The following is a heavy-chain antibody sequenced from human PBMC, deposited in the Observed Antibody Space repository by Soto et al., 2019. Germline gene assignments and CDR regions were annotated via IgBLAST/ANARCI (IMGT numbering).Heavy chain of an antibody. J-gene: IGHJ4*02. Sequence: GGSLRLSCAASGFTFSSYAMSWVRQAPGKGLEWVSAISGSGGSTYYADSVKGRFTISRDNSKNTLYLQMNSLRAEDTAVYYCAKDRDRVLLWFGELLPLDYWGQGTLVTVS. V-gene: IGHV3-23*01. D-gene: IGHD3-10*01. CDR1: GFTFSSYA. CDR2: ISGSGGST. CDR3: AKDRDRVLLWFGELLPLDY.